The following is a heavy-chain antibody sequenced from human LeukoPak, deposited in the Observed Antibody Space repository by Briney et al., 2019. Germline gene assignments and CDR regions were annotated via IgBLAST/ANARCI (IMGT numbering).Heavy chain of an antibody. J-gene: IGHJ4*02. D-gene: IGHD3-22*01. V-gene: IGHV1-69*04. CDR2: IIPILGIA. CDR3: ARVVDDSRSDYFDY. CDR1: GGTFSSYA. Sequence: SVKVSCKASGGTFSSYAISWVRQAPGQGLEWMGRIIPILGIANYAQKFQGRVTITADKSTSTAYMELSSLRSEDTAVYYCARVVDDSRSDYFDYWGQGTLVTVSS.